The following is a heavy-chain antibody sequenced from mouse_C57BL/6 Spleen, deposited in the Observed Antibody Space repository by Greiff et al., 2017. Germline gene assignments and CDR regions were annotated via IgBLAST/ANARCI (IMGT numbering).Heavy chain of an antibody. J-gene: IGHJ4*01. CDR2: ISSGGDYI. Sequence: DVQLVESGEGLVKPGGSLKLSCAASGFTFSSYAMSWVRQTPEKRLEWVAYISSGGDYIYYADTVKGRFTISRDNARNTLYLQMSSLKSEDTAMYYCTRDPQLGQYAMDYWGQGTSVTVSS. V-gene: IGHV5-9-1*02. CDR3: TRDPQLGQYAMDY. D-gene: IGHD4-1*02. CDR1: GFTFSSYA.